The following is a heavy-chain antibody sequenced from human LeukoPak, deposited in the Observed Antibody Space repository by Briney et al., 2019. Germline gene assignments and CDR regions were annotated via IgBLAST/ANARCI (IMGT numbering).Heavy chain of an antibody. J-gene: IGHJ4*02. CDR2: IYYSGNI. Sequence: SETLSLTCTVSVGSISSHYWSWIRQPPGKAMEWIGYIYYSGNINYSPSLKSRLTISVDTSKNQFSLRLSSVTAADTAVYYCARHSPSYCSTTTCSLFDYWGQGTLVTVSS. V-gene: IGHV4-59*11. D-gene: IGHD2-2*01. CDR1: VGSISSHY. CDR3: ARHSPSYCSTTTCSLFDY.